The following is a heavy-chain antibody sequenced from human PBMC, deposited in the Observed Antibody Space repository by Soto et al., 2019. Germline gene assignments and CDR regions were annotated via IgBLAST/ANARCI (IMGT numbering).Heavy chain of an antibody. CDR1: GYTFTDYD. V-gene: IGHV1-8*01. J-gene: IGHJ5*02. D-gene: IGHD2-15*01. CDR3: ARVAVAARPRWYHWFDP. CDR2: MNPNSGEK. Sequence: QEQLVQSGAEVKNPGASVKVSCKTSGYTFTDYDINWVRQATGQGLEWIGWMNPNSGEKGYAHKLQGRVTMTRSPSLNTGYLALSSLRSEDTAVYYCARVAVAARPRWYHWFDPWGQGTLVTVSS.